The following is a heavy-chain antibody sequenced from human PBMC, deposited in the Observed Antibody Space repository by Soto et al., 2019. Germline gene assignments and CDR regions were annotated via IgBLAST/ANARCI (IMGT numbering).Heavy chain of an antibody. J-gene: IGHJ4*02. D-gene: IGHD3-22*01. Sequence: QVTLKESGPVLVKPTETLTLTCTVSGFSLSNPRMGVSWIRQPPGKALEWLAHIFSNDEKSYSTSLKSRLTISRDTSKSQVVLTMTNMDPVDTATYYCALIQRISMIVVSKPYFDYWGQGALVTVSS. CDR2: IFSNDEK. CDR3: ALIQRISMIVVSKPYFDY. V-gene: IGHV2-26*01. CDR1: GFSLSNPRMG.